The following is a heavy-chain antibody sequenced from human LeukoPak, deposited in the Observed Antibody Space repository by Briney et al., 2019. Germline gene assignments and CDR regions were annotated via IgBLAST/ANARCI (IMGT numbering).Heavy chain of an antibody. CDR3: ARDFMYNTICTGC. CDR1: GFTFSSYW. J-gene: IGHJ4*02. D-gene: IGHD1-14*01. Sequence: GGSLRLSCAASGFTFSSYWMHWVRQAPGKGLMRVSRINLDGSSTNYADSVKGRFTISRDNAKNTLYLQMNSLRAEDTAVYYCARDFMYNTICTGCRGQGTLVTVSS. CDR2: INLDGSST. V-gene: IGHV3-74*01.